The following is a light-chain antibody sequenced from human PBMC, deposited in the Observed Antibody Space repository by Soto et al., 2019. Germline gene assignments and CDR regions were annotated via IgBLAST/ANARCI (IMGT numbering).Light chain of an antibody. V-gene: IGKV3-20*01. Sequence: VLTQYTGTLSLSPGERATLSCRASQSLSNSFIAWYQQKPGQAPRLLIYDTSSRATGIPDRFSGSGSGTDFTLTISRLEPEDFSVFYCQQYGTSEIIFGQGTRLEIK. CDR3: QQYGTSEII. J-gene: IGKJ5*01. CDR1: QSLSNSF. CDR2: DTS.